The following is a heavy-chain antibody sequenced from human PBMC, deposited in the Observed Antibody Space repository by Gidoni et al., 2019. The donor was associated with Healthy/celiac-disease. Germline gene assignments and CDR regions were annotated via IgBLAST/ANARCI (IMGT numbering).Heavy chain of an antibody. Sequence: EVQLVESGGGLVKPGGSLRLYCAASGFTFSNAWMNWVRQAPAKGLEWVGRIKSKTDGGTTDYAAPVKGRFTISRDDAKNTLYMQMNSLKTEDTAVYYCTTINYYDSSGYYHWGQGTLVTVSS. CDR1: GFTFSNAW. J-gene: IGHJ5*02. V-gene: IGHV3-15*07. CDR2: IKSKTDGGTT. D-gene: IGHD3-22*01. CDR3: TTINYYDSSGYYH.